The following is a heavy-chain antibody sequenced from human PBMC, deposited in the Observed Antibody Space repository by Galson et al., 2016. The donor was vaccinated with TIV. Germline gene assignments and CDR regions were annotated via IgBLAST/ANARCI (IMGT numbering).Heavy chain of an antibody. CDR3: ARHLSSADYFGMDV. V-gene: IGHV3-53*01. D-gene: IGHD3-22*01. J-gene: IGHJ6*02. Sequence: SLRLSCAASGFSVTSHYMSWVRQAPGKGLEWVSFVYSGGSTKYADSVKGRFTISRDSPKNTVFLQMNSLRAEDTAVYFCARHLSSADYFGMDVWGQGTTVTVPS. CDR1: GFSVTSHY. CDR2: VYSGGST.